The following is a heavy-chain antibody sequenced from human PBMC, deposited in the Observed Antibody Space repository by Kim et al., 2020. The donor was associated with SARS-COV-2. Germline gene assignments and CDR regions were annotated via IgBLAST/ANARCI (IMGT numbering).Heavy chain of an antibody. D-gene: IGHD5-12*01. J-gene: IGHJ6*02. V-gene: IGHV3-30*01. Sequence: SVKGRFTISRDNSKNTLYLQMNSLRAEDTAVYYCARDPSGYSGHYYGMDVWGQGTTVTVSS. CDR3: ARDPSGYSGHYYGMDV.